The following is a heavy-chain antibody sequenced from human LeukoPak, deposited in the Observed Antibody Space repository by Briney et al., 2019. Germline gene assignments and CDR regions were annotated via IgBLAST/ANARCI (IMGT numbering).Heavy chain of an antibody. D-gene: IGHD3-22*01. J-gene: IGHJ5*02. CDR2: ISAYNGNT. V-gene: IGHV1-18*01. CDR3: ARRALEDYYDSSGA. Sequence: ASVTVSCKASGYTFTSYGISWVRQAPGQGLEWMGWISAYNGNTNYAPKLQGRVTMTTDTSTSTAYMELRSLRSDDTAVYYCARRALEDYYDSSGAWGQGTLVTVSS. CDR1: GYTFTSYG.